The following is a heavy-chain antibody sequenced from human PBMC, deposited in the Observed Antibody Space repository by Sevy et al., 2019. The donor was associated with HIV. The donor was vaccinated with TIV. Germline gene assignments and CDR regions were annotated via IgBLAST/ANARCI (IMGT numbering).Heavy chain of an antibody. CDR1: GYTFTGHF. V-gene: IGHV1-2*02. CDR3: AAPGGYRYGSLLDY. J-gene: IGHJ4*02. CDR2: INPDSGYT. Sequence: ASVKVSCKASGYTFTGHFMHWVRQAHGQGLEWMRWINPDSGYTKYAQKFQGRVTVTRDTSITTVYMELSSLRSDDTAVYYCAAPGGYRYGSLLDYWGQGTLVTVSS. D-gene: IGHD5-18*01.